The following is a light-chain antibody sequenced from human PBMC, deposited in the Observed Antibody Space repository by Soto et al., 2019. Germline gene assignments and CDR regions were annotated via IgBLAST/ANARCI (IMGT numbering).Light chain of an antibody. Sequence: EIVLTQSPGTLSLSPGERATLSCRASQSVSNNYLAWYQQKPGQAPRLLIYGASNRATGIPARFSGSGSETEFILTISSLQSEDFAVYYCQHYNTWPWTFGQGTKVDIK. CDR2: GAS. J-gene: IGKJ1*01. V-gene: IGKV3-15*01. CDR1: QSVSNN. CDR3: QHYNTWPWT.